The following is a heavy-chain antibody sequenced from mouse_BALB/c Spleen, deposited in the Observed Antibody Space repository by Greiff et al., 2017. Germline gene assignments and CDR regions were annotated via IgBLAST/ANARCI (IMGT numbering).Heavy chain of an antibody. CDR3: ARNGGLGRYFDY. Sequence: VKVEESGPGLVQPSQSLSITCTVSGFSLTSYGVHWVRQSPGKGLEWLGVIWSGGSTDYNAAFISRLSISKDNSKSQVFFKMNSLQANDTAIYYCARNGGLGRYFDYWGQGTTLTVSS. D-gene: IGHD4-1*01. CDR2: IWSGGST. V-gene: IGHV2-2*02. J-gene: IGHJ2*01. CDR1: GFSLTSYG.